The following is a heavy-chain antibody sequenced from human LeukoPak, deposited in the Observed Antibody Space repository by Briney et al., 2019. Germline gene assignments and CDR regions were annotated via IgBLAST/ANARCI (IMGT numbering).Heavy chain of an antibody. V-gene: IGHV1-69*05. CDR1: GGTFSSYA. CDR3: ARELGIAVAGSVDAFDI. Sequence: ASVKVSCKASGGTFSSYAISWVRQAPGQGLEWMGGVIPIFGTANYAQKFQGRVTMTRDTSTSTVYMELSSLGSEDTAVYYCARELGIAVAGSVDAFDIWGQGTMVTVSS. J-gene: IGHJ3*02. D-gene: IGHD6-19*01. CDR2: VIPIFGTA.